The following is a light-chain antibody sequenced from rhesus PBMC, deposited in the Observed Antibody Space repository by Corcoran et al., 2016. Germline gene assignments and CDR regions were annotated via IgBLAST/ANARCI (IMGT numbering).Light chain of an antibody. CDR2: KAS. CDR1: QRISSW. Sequence: DIQMTQSPSSLSASVGDTVTITCRASQRISSWLDWYQQKPGKAPKLLIYKASSVQSGVPSRSSGSGTGPDFIPTISSLQPEDFVTYNGRQYSSSPFTFGPGTKLDIK. J-gene: IGKJ3*01. V-gene: IGKV1-22*01. CDR3: RQYSSSPFT.